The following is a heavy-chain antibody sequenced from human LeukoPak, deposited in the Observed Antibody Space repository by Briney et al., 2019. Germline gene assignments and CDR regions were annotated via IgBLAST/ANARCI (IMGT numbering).Heavy chain of an antibody. D-gene: IGHD4-17*01. Sequence: GGSLRLSCAASGFTFSSYWMHWVRQAPGKGLVWVSRINSDGSSTNYADSVKGRFTISRDNSKNTLYLQMNSLRAEDTAVYYCAKDQDVDYAYFDYWGQGTLVTVSS. J-gene: IGHJ4*02. CDR1: GFTFSSYW. CDR3: AKDQDVDYAYFDY. V-gene: IGHV3-74*01. CDR2: INSDGSST.